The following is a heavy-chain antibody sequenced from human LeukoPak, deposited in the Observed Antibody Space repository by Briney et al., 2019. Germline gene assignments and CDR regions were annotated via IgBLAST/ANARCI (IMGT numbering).Heavy chain of an antibody. Sequence: SETLSLTCAVYGGSFSGYYWSWIRQPPGKGLEWIGEINHSGSTNYNPSLKSRVTISVDTSKNQFSLKLSSVTAADTAVYYCARTVPLDWLLSLDYWGQGTLVTVSS. D-gene: IGHD3/OR15-3a*01. CDR3: ARTVPLDWLLSLDY. CDR1: GGSFSGYY. J-gene: IGHJ4*02. V-gene: IGHV4-34*01. CDR2: INHSGST.